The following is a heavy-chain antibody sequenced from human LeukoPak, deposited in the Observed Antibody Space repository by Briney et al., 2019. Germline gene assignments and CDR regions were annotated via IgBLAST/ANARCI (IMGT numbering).Heavy chain of an antibody. V-gene: IGHV3-11*01. Sequence: GGSLRLSCAASGFTFSDYYVSWIRQAPGRGLEWVSYISSSGSTIYYADSVKGRFTISMDNAKNSLYLQMNSLRAEDTAVYYCARDLASSRWYDDSGDNAFDPWGQGTLVTVSS. D-gene: IGHD6-19*01. CDR1: GFTFSDYY. CDR2: ISSSGSTI. CDR3: ARDLASSRWYDDSGDNAFDP. J-gene: IGHJ5*02.